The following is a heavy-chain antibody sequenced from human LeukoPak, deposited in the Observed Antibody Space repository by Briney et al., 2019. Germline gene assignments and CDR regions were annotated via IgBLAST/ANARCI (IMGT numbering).Heavy chain of an antibody. V-gene: IGHV4-34*01. CDR1: GGSFSGYY. J-gene: IGHJ6*03. Sequence: SETLSLTCAVYGGSFSGYYWSWIRQPPGKGLEWIGEINHSGSTNYNPSLKRRVTISVDTSKNQFSLKLSSVTAADTAVYYCARGRSKPVPMYYYYYYMDVWGKGTTVTVSS. D-gene: IGHD2-2*01. CDR2: INHSGST. CDR3: ARGRSKPVPMYYYYYYMDV.